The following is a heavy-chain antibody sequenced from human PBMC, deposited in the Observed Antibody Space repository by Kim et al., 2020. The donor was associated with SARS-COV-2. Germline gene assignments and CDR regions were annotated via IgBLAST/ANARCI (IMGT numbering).Heavy chain of an antibody. V-gene: IGHV4-59*01. D-gene: IGHD3-10*01. J-gene: IGHJ5*02. CDR3: ARDRVVRGNVGLGWFDP. Sequence: LRSRVTISVDTSKNQFSLKLSSVTAADTAVYYCARDRVVRGNVGLGWFDPWGQGTLVTVSS.